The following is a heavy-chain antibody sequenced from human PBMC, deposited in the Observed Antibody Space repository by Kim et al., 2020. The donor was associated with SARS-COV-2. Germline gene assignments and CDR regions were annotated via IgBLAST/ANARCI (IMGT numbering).Heavy chain of an antibody. J-gene: IGHJ4*01. Sequence: GGSLRLSCASSGFSFSSYDMNWVRQAPGKGLEWVSFISRDSSKIYYADSVRGRFTSSRDNAQKSLYLQMNSLRDEDTAVYYCASAGGFTSHWFDYWGHGTLVTVSS. V-gene: IGHV3-48*02. CDR1: GFSFSSYD. CDR2: ISRDSSKI. D-gene: IGHD3-16*01. CDR3: ASAGGFTSHWFDY.